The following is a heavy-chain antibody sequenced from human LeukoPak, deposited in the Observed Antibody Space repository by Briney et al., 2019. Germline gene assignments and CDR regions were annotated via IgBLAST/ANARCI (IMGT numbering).Heavy chain of an antibody. V-gene: IGHV3-30*04. Sequence: GRSLRLSCAAWGFTFSRYAMHGVPEAPGKGREGGAVISYEGRNTYYADSVKGRFTISRDNSKNTLYLQMNRLRAEDTAVYYCARSGSGWSRWSDYWGQGTLVTVSS. D-gene: IGHD6-19*01. CDR3: ARSGSGWSRWSDY. J-gene: IGHJ4*02. CDR2: ISYEGRNT. CDR1: GFTFSRYA.